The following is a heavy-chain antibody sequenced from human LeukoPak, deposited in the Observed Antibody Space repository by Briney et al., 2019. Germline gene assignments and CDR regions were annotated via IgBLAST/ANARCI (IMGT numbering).Heavy chain of an antibody. J-gene: IGHJ4*02. CDR1: DGSIISSSYY. D-gene: IGHD3-10*01. Sequence: PSETLSLTCTVSDGSIISSSYYWGWIRQPPGKGLEWIGSIYYSGRTSYNPSLKSRVTISVDTSKNQFSLKLSSVTAADTAVYYCARHVTAPALYYYGSGSTIDYWGQGTLVTVSS. CDR3: ARHVTAPALYYYGSGSTIDY. CDR2: IYYSGRT. V-gene: IGHV4-39*01.